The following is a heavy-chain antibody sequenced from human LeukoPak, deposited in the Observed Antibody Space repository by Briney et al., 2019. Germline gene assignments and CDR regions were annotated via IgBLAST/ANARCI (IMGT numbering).Heavy chain of an antibody. CDR1: GYTFTSYA. CDR2: INAGNGNT. V-gene: IGHV1-3*01. D-gene: IGHD3-10*01. Sequence: ASVKVSCKASGYTFTSYAMHWVRQAPGQRLEWMGWINAGNGNTKYSQKFQGRVTITRDTSASTAYMELSSLRSEDTAVYYCARSHMVRVVVKWFDPWGQGTLVTVSS. CDR3: ARSHMVRVVVKWFDP. J-gene: IGHJ5*02.